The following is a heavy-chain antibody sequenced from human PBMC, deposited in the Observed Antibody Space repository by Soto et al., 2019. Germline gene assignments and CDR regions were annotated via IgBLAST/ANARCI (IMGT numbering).Heavy chain of an antibody. Sequence: SETLSLTCTVSGGSISSYYWSWIRQPPGKGLEWIGYIDYSGSTNYNPSLKSRVTISVDTSKNQFSLKLRSVTAADTAVYYCARDRYDSSGYYPFDYWGQGTLVTVS. D-gene: IGHD3-22*01. J-gene: IGHJ4*02. CDR3: ARDRYDSSGYYPFDY. V-gene: IGHV4-59*01. CDR1: GGSISSYY. CDR2: IDYSGST.